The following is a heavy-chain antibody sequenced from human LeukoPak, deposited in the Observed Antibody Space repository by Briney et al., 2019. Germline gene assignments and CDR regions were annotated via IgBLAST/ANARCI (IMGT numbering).Heavy chain of an antibody. V-gene: IGHV4-59*08. CDR2: MYYSGST. D-gene: IGHD3-10*01. J-gene: IGHJ5*02. Sequence: SETLSLTCTVSGGSISSYYWSWTRQPPGKGLEWIGYMYYSGSTNYNPSLKSRVTIAVDTSKKQFSLKLNSVTAADTAVYYCAGRYYYNSGIIDPWGQGTLVIVSS. CDR1: GGSISSYY. CDR3: AGRYYYNSGIIDP.